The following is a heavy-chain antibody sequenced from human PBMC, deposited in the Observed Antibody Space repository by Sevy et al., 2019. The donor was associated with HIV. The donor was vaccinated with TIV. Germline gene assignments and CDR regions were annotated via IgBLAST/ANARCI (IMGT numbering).Heavy chain of an antibody. J-gene: IGHJ6*03. CDR1: GFTFGDSY. CDR3: GGGNGTTRGYYSMDV. CDR2: IRNKANSYTT. Sequence: GGSLRLSCAASGFTFGDSYMDWVRQAPGKGLEWVGRIRNKANSYTTEYAASVKGRFIISRDDSKNLLYLQMNSLKPEDPAVYYCGGGNGTTRGYYSMDVWGKGTTVTVSS. V-gene: IGHV3-72*01. D-gene: IGHD2-15*01.